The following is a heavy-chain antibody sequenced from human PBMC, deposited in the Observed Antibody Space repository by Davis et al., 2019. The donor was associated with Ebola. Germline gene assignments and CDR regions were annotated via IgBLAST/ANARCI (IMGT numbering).Heavy chain of an antibody. J-gene: IGHJ4*02. CDR1: GFTFSDDY. CDR3: ARDRRDGYNPLDY. Sequence: GESLKISCAASGFTFSDDYMNWIRQAPGKGLEWVSYISGSGSTTYYADSVKGRFTISRDNAKNSLYLQMNSLRDGDTAVYYCARDRRDGYNPLDYWGQGTLVTVSS. CDR2: ISGSGSTT. V-gene: IGHV3-11*04. D-gene: IGHD5-24*01.